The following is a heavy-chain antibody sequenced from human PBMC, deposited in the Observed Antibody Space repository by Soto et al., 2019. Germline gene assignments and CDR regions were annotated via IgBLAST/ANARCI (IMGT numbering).Heavy chain of an antibody. D-gene: IGHD6-19*01. Sequence: PGGSLRLSCAASGFTFSSYGMHWVRQAPGKGLEWVAVISYDGSNKYYADPVKGRFTISRDNSKNTLYLQMNSLRAEDTAVYYCAKGYSGYSSGWGVYFDYWGQGTLVTVPQ. CDR2: ISYDGSNK. J-gene: IGHJ4*02. CDR3: AKGYSGYSSGWGVYFDY. CDR1: GFTFSSYG. V-gene: IGHV3-30*18.